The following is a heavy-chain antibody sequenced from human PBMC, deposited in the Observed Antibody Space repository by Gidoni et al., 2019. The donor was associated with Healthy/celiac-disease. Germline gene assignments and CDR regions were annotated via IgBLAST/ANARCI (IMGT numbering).Heavy chain of an antibody. CDR2: IYYSGST. D-gene: IGHD3-10*01. J-gene: IGHJ5*02. CDR1: GGSISSSRYY. V-gene: IGHV4-39*07. CDR3: ARDGAPGSGPNNWFDP. Sequence: QLQLQESGPGMVKPSETLSLTCTVSGGSISSSRYYWGWIRQPPGKGLEWIGSIYYSGSTYYNPSLKIRVTISVDTSKNQFSLKLSSVTAADTAVYYCARDGAPGSGPNNWFDPWGQGTLVTVSS.